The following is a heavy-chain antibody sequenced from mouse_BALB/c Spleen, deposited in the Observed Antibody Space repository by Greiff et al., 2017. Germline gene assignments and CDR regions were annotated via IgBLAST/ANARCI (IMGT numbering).Heavy chain of an antibody. Sequence: DVMLVESGGGLVQPGGSRKLSCAASGFTFSSFGMHWVRQAPEKGLEWVAYISSGSSTIYYADTVKGRFTISRDNPKNTLFLQMTSLRSEDTAMYYCARGGVWEYMDYWGQGTSVTVSS. J-gene: IGHJ4*01. V-gene: IGHV5-17*02. CDR1: GFTFSSFG. CDR2: ISSGSSTI. CDR3: ARGGVWEYMDY. D-gene: IGHD2-10*02.